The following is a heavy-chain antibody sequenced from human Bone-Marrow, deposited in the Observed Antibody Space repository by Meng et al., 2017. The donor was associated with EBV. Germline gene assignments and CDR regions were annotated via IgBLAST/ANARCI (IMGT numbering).Heavy chain of an antibody. CDR1: GWCFSGYY. J-gene: IGHJ4*02. D-gene: IGHD6-13*01. V-gene: IGHV4-34*01. CDR3: ARGGRSSSWYLGY. Sequence: QVQLQQGGAGLLKPSESLSLTCAVYGWCFSGYYWSWIRQPPGKGLEWIGEINHSGSTNYNPSLKSRVTISVDTSKNQFSLKLSSVTAADTAVYYCARGGRSSSWYLGYWGQGTLVTVSS. CDR2: INHSGST.